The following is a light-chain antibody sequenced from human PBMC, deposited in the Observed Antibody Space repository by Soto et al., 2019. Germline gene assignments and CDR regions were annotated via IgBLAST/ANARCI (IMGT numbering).Light chain of an antibody. CDR2: RND. Sequence: QSVLTQPPSASGTPGQRVTLSCSGSSSNIGSNYVYWYQQLPGSAPKLLIYRNDQRPSGVPDRFSASKSGTAASLAISGLRSEDEADYHCAAWDDSLSAVVFGGGTKLTVL. J-gene: IGLJ2*01. CDR1: SSNIGSNY. CDR3: AAWDDSLSAVV. V-gene: IGLV1-47*01.